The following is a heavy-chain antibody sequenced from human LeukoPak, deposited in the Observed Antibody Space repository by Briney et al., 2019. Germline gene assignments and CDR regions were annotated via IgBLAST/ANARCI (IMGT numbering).Heavy chain of an antibody. Sequence: GESLKISCKGSGYSFTSYWIGWVRQMPGKSLEWMGIIYPGDSDTRYSPSFQGQVTISADKSISTAYLQWSSLKASDTAMYYCARQYCSGGSCYHDAFDIWGQGTMVTVSS. D-gene: IGHD2-15*01. CDR1: GYSFTSYW. J-gene: IGHJ3*02. V-gene: IGHV5-51*01. CDR3: ARQYCSGGSCYHDAFDI. CDR2: IYPGDSDT.